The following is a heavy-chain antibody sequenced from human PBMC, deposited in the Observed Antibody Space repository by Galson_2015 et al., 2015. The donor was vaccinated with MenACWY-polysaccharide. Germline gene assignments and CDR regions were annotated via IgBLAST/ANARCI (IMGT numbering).Heavy chain of an antibody. CDR3: ARDTTGIAASAVY. CDR1: GGSIRGYY. D-gene: IGHD6-13*01. Sequence: LSLTCTVSGGSIRGYYWIWIRQPPGKGLEWIGYISHSGSTNYNPSLKSRVTISIDTSKNQFSLKLTSVTAADTAVYFCARDTTGIAASAVYSGQGTLVTVSS. CDR2: ISHSGST. V-gene: IGHV4-59*12. J-gene: IGHJ4*02.